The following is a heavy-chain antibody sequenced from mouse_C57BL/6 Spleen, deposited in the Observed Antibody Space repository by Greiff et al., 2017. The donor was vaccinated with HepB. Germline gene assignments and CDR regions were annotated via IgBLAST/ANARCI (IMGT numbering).Heavy chain of an antibody. D-gene: IGHD4-1*01. CDR1: GYTFTDYY. Sequence: EVQLQQSGPELVKPGASVKISCKASGYTFTDYYMNWVKQSHGKSLEWIGDINPNNGGTSYNQKFKGKATLTVDKSSSTAYMELRSLTSEDSAVYYCARSSGGYAMDYWGQGTSVTVAS. CDR2: INPNNGGT. V-gene: IGHV1-26*01. J-gene: IGHJ4*01. CDR3: ARSSGGYAMDY.